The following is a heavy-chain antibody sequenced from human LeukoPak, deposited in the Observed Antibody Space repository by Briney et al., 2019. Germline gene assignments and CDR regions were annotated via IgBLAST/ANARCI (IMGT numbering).Heavy chain of an antibody. CDR3: AKEKFGYGGHYYGAFDY. J-gene: IGHJ4*02. CDR1: GCNYSTYV. Sequence: PGGSLRLSRVACGCNYSTYVLDSVRQAPWKEPDWIAAMNVGGGGSYFLTSMHGRVTLSRDNSNNTLFLHVSSLRAEDPALYYCAKEKFGYGGHYYGAFDYWGQGTLVTVS. D-gene: IGHD2-21*02. CDR2: MNVGGGGS. V-gene: IGHV3-23*01.